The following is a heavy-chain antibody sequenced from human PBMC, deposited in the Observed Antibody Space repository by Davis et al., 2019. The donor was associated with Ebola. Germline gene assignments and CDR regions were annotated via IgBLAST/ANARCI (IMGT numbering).Heavy chain of an antibody. J-gene: IGHJ4*02. CDR3: AYSMSTTSFDY. Sequence: SGPTLVKPTQTLTLTCTFSGFSLSTSGVGVGWIRQPPGKALEWLALIYWDDDNRYSPSLKSRLTITKDASKKQVVLTMTNMDPVDTATYYCAYSMSTTSFDYWGQGTLVTVSS. D-gene: IGHD1-14*01. CDR2: IYWDDDN. V-gene: IGHV2-5*02. CDR1: GFSLSTSGVG.